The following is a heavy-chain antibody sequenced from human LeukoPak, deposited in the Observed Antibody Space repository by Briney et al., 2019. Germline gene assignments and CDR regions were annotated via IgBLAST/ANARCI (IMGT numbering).Heavy chain of an antibody. CDR3: AKGISGSCYTGLGF. V-gene: IGHV3-23*03. D-gene: IGHD2-2*02. CDR2: IYGGNNNT. CDR1: GFTFSSFA. Sequence: GGSLRLSCAASGFTFSSFAMGWVRLAPGKGLQWISCIYGGNNNTYYTDSVTGRFTISRDNSKTTLFLQMNSLRAEDTAVYYCAKGISGSCYTGLGFWGQGTLVTVPS. J-gene: IGHJ4*02.